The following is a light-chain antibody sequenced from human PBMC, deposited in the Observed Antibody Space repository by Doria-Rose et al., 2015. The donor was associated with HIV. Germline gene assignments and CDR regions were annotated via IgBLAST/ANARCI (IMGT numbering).Light chain of an antibody. CDR2: CAS. V-gene: IGKV4-1*01. Sequence: DIRLTQSPESLGMSLGERATLNCRSNQSLLYTSKNYLAWYQQKPGQHPKLLIYCASTRQSGVPARFSGSGSGTDFTLTISSLEAEDVAVYYCQQYYDTPSFGPGTTVDIK. CDR3: QQYYDTPS. J-gene: IGKJ3*01. CDR1: QSLLYTSKNY.